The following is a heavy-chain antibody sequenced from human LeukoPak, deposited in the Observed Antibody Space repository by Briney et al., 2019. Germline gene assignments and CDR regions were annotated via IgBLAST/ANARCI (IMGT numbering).Heavy chain of an antibody. J-gene: IGHJ3*01. CDR3: AKDIQLST. CDR1: GFNFRDAA. V-gene: IGHV3-23*01. D-gene: IGHD5-24*01. Sequence: GGSLRLSCAASGFNFRDAAMTWVRQAPGKGLEWVSLISFSGDNSYYADSVKGRFTISRDNSKNTLSLQMNSLRVEDTAIYYCAKDIQLSTWGLGTMVTVTS. CDR2: ISFSGDNS.